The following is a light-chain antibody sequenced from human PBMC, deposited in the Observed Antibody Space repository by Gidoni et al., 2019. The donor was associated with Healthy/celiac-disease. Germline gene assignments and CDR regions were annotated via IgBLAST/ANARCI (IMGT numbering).Light chain of an antibody. J-gene: IGLJ2*01. CDR1: SSNIGSNY. V-gene: IGLV1-47*01. Sequence: QSVLTQPPSASGTPGQRVPISCSGSSSNIGSNYVYWYQQLPGTAPKLLTYRNNQRPSGVPDRFSGSKSGTSASLAISGLRSEDEADYYCAAWDDSLSVPVFGGGTKLTVL. CDR3: AAWDDSLSVPV. CDR2: RNN.